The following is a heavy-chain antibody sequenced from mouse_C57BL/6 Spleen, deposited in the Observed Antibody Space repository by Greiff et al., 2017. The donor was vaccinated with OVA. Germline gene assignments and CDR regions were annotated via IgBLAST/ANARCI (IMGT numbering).Heavy chain of an antibody. Sequence: EVNVVESGGGLVKPGGSLKLSCAASGFTFSSYAMSWVRQTPEKRLEWVATISDGGSYTYYPDNVKGRFTISRDNAKNNLYLQMSHLKSEDTAMYYCASDDYDGYAMDYWGQGTSVTVSS. CDR3: ASDDYDGYAMDY. V-gene: IGHV5-4*03. CDR2: ISDGGSYT. D-gene: IGHD2-4*01. CDR1: GFTFSSYA. J-gene: IGHJ4*01.